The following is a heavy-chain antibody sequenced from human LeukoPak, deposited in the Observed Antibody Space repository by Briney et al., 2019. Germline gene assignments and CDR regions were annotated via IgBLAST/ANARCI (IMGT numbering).Heavy chain of an antibody. J-gene: IGHJ5*02. Sequence: PGGSLRLSCTASGFTFSSYWISWVRQAPGKGLEWVANIKQDGSEKYYVDSAKGRFTISRDNAKNSLYLQMNSLRAEDTAVYYCARGCSGGSCYESKFDPWGQGTLVTVSS. CDR2: IKQDGSEK. CDR1: GFTFSSYW. D-gene: IGHD2-15*01. V-gene: IGHV3-7*01. CDR3: ARGCSGGSCYESKFDP.